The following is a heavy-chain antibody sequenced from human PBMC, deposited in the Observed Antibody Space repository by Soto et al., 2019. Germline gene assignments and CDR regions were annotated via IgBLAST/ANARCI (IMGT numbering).Heavy chain of an antibody. CDR3: ARGFTMVRGVIDYYYYYYGMDV. V-gene: IGHV4-61*01. CDR2: IYYSGST. J-gene: IGHJ6*02. D-gene: IGHD3-10*01. Sequence: PSETLSLTCTVSGGSVSSGSYYWSWTRQPPGKGLEWIGYIYYSGSTNYNPSLKSRVTISVDTSKNQFSLKLSSVTAADTAVYYCARGFTMVRGVIDYYYYYYGMDVWGQGTTVTVSS. CDR1: GGSVSSGSYY.